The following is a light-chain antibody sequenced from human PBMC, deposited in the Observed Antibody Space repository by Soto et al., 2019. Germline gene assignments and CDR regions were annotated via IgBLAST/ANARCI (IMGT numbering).Light chain of an antibody. CDR2: EVS. CDR3: SSYTTSTTWV. Sequence: QSALTQPASVSGSPGQSIAISCTGTNSDVGGYNYVSWYQHHPGKAPKSMIYEVSNRPSGVSNRFSGSKSGNTASLTISGLQAEDEAEYYCSSYTTSTTWVFGGGTKLTVL. J-gene: IGLJ3*02. CDR1: NSDVGGYNY. V-gene: IGLV2-14*01.